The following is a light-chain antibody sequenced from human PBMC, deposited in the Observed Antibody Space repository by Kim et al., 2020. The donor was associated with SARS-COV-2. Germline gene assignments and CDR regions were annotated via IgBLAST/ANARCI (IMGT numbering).Light chain of an antibody. CDR1: QDISHW. CDR2: AAS. Sequence: SSVGDRVTITCRASQDISHWVAWYQQKPGKAPKLLIYAASGLQGGVPRRFSGSGSGTDFTLTISSVQPEDFAIYYCQHAGRSQWAFGPGTKVDIK. J-gene: IGKJ1*01. CDR3: QHAGRSQWA. V-gene: IGKV1-12*01.